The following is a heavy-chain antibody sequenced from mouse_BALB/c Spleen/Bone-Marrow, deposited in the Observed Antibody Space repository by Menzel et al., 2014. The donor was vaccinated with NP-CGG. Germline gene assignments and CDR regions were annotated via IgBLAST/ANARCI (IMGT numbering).Heavy chain of an antibody. CDR3: TRNPYGNYAMDY. CDR1: GFSLTSYG. D-gene: IGHD2-10*02. V-gene: IGHV2-6*02. J-gene: IGHJ4*01. Sequence: VQLVYSGPGLVAPSQSLSITCTVSGFSLTSYGVHWVRQPPGRGLEWLVVIWGDGNTTYKSALKSRLSTSKDNTKSQVFLKMNSLQTDDTAMYDCTRNPYGNYAMDYWGQGTSVTVSS. CDR2: IWGDGNT.